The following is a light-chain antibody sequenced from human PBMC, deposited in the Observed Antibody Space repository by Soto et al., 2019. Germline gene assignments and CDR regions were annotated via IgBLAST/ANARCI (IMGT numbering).Light chain of an antibody. J-gene: IGKJ3*01. CDR2: AAS. CDR3: QEYYNAPFT. V-gene: IGKV1-27*01. Sequence: DIQMTQSPSSLSASVGDRVTITCRASQGISNSLAWFQQKPGKVPKLLMYAASTLQSGVPSRFSGSGSGTYFILTIGSLQPEDVATYYCQEYYNAPFTFGPGTKVDIK. CDR1: QGISNS.